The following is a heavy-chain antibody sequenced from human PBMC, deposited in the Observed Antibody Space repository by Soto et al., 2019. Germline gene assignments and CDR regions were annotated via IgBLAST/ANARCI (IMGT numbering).Heavy chain of an antibody. CDR2: ISYDGSNK. V-gene: IGHV3-30*18. CDR3: AKAPYDFWSGYYDFYFDY. D-gene: IGHD3-3*01. J-gene: IGHJ4*02. Sequence: GGSLRLSCAASGFTFSSYGMHWVRQAPGKGLEWVVVISYDGSNKYYSVSVKGRFTISRDNSKNTLYLQMNSLRAEDTAVYYCAKAPYDFWSGYYDFYFDYWGQGTLVTVSS. CDR1: GFTFSSYG.